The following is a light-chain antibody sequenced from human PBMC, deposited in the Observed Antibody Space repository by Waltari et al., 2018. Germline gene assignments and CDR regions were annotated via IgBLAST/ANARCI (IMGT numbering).Light chain of an antibody. Sequence: SYDLTQPLSVSVALGQTARITRGGDNIGNKNVHWYQQKPGQAPVLVIYRVNHRPSGIPELFADSNSGNTATLTISGAKAGDEADYYCQVWDTNTMLFGGGAKLTVV. CDR3: QVWDTNTML. CDR1: NIGNKN. V-gene: IGLV3-9*01. CDR2: RVN. J-gene: IGLJ3*02.